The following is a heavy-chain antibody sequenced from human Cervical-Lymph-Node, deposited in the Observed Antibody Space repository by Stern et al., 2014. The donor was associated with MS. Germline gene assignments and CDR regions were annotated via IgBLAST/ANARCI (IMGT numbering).Heavy chain of an antibody. CDR2: INYRGST. J-gene: IGHJ4*02. D-gene: IGHD4-11*01. CDR3: ASKADSNAPLYY. CDR1: GGSISSGDYY. Sequence: QVQLQESGPGLVQPSQTLSLTCTVSGGSISSGDYYWGWIRQPPGKGLEWIGYINYRGSTYYNPSLKSRVTISVDTSKNQFSLKLSSLTAADTAVYYCASKADSNAPLYYWGQGTLVTVSS. V-gene: IGHV4-30-4*01.